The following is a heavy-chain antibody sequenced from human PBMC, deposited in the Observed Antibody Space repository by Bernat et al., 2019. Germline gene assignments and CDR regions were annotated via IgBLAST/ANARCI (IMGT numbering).Heavy chain of an antibody. J-gene: IGHJ4*02. V-gene: IGHV1-3*04. D-gene: IGHD1-7*01. CDR2: INTGNGNT. Sequence: QVQLVQSGAEVKKPGASVKVSCKTSRYTFTSYTIHWMRQAPGQRLEWMGWINTGNGNTEYSQKFQGRVTSTRDTSASTAYMDLSSLRSDDTAVYYCAKERGVTGKWNYPFFDYWGQETLVTVSS. CDR3: AKERGVTGKWNYPFFDY. CDR1: RYTFTSYT.